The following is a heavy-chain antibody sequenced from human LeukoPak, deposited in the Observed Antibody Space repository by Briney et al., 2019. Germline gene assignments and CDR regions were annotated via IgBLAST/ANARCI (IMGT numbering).Heavy chain of an antibody. D-gene: IGHD3-16*01. CDR1: GFTFSDYY. Sequence: GGSLRLSCAASGFTFSDYYINWIRQAPGKGLEWISYISGSGRTTYYADSVKGRFTISRDNAKNSLYLQMNGLRGEDTAVYYCARDGIAAWGRFDPWGQGTLVTVSS. J-gene: IGHJ5*02. CDR2: ISGSGRTT. V-gene: IGHV3-11*01. CDR3: ARDGIAAWGRFDP.